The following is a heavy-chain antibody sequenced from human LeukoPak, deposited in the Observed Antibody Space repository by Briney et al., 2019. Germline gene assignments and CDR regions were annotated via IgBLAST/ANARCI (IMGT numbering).Heavy chain of an antibody. CDR2: ISGSGGST. V-gene: IGHV3-23*01. CDR3: AKGLGFKRGLVPATAIYFDY. J-gene: IGHJ4*02. D-gene: IGHD2-2*01. Sequence: PGGSLRLSCAASGFTVSSNYMGWVRQAPGKGLEWVSAISGSGGSTYYADSVKGRFTISRDNSKNTLYLQMNSLRAEDTAVYYCAKGLGFKRGLVPATAIYFDYWGQGTLVTVSS. CDR1: GFTVSSNY.